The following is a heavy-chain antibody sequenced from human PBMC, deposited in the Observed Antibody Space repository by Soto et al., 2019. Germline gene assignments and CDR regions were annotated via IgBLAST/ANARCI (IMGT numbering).Heavy chain of an antibody. J-gene: IGHJ5*02. CDR2: VSAYNGNT. Sequence: QVQLVQSGTEVKKSGASVKLSCKTSGYTFTTYSITWVRQAPGQGLAWMGWVSAYNGNTNNAQKFQGRVTMTTDMSASTAYMELRSLRSDDTAMYYCAREAFGVHISWFDPWGQGTLVTVSS. CDR3: AREAFGVHISWFDP. V-gene: IGHV1-18*04. CDR1: GYTFTTYS. D-gene: IGHD3-10*01.